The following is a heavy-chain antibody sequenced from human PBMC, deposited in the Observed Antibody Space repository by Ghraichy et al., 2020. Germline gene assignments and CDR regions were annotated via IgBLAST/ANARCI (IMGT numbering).Heavy chain of an antibody. CDR3: ARGLRWLPTYYFDY. Sequence: GALRLSCAASGFTFSSYGMHWVRQAPGKGLEWVAVIWYDGSNKYYADSVKGRFTISRDNSKNTLYLQMNSLRAEDTAVYYCARGLRWLPTYYFDYWGQGTLVTVSS. CDR2: IWYDGSNK. J-gene: IGHJ4*02. D-gene: IGHD2-21*01. V-gene: IGHV3-33*01. CDR1: GFTFSSYG.